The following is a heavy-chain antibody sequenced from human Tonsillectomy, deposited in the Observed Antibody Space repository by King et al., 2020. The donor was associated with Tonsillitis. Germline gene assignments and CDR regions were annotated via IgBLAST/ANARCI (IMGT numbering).Heavy chain of an antibody. J-gene: IGHJ5*02. CDR1: GFTFDDYA. CDR2: ISWNSGSI. Sequence: VQLVESGGGLVQPGRSLTLSCAASGFTFDDYAMHWVRQAPGKGLEWVSGISWNSGSIAYADSVKGRFIISRDNAKNSLYLQMNSLRAEDTALYYCAKDRYIDMYNWFDPWGQGTLVTVSS. V-gene: IGHV3-9*01. CDR3: AKDRYIDMYNWFDP. D-gene: IGHD1-14*01.